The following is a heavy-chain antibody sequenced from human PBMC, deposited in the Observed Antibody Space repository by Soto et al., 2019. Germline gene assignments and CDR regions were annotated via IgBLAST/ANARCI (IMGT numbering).Heavy chain of an antibody. CDR2: AYYSGDT. CDR3: ARDRSTYGGGGTGEVKENWFDP. Sequence: QVQLQESGPGVVKASETLSLTCSVSGGSISRYYWSWIRQPPGKGLEWIGYAYYSGDTGYNPSLQSRVTMAVDTSKNQVSLKLTSVTAADTAGYYCARDRSTYGGGGTGEVKENWFDPWGQGALVTVSS. V-gene: IGHV4-59*01. CDR1: GGSISRYY. J-gene: IGHJ5*02. D-gene: IGHD2-8*01.